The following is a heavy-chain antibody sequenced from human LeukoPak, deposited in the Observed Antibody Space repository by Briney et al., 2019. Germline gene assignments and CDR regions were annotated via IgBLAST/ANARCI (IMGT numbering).Heavy chain of an antibody. CDR3: AKDHLLCTSTSCYIDYFDS. CDR1: GFTFTNYA. V-gene: IGHV3-23*01. J-gene: IGHJ4*02. D-gene: IGHD2-2*02. CDR2: FTGRPGRT. Sequence: GGSLRLSCESSGFTFTNYAMSWVREAPGKGLEWLSAFTGRPGRTYYADSVRGRFTISRDTSKNTLFLEMSSLRVEDTAIYFCAKDHLLCTSTSCYIDYFDSWRQGTLVTVSS.